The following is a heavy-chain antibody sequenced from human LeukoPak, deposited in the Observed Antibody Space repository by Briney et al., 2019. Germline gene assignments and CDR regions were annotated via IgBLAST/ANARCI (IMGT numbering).Heavy chain of an antibody. D-gene: IGHD5-12*01. CDR3: AKPRLRGGYLFDY. Sequence: PGGSLRLSCAASGITFSSYGMHWVRQAPGKGLEWMAVVSDDGSNKYYEDSVRGRFTISRDNSKNTLYLQMSSLRDEDTAVYYCAKPRLRGGYLFDYWGQGTLVTVSS. J-gene: IGHJ4*02. CDR1: GITFSSYG. V-gene: IGHV3-30*18. CDR2: VSDDGSNK.